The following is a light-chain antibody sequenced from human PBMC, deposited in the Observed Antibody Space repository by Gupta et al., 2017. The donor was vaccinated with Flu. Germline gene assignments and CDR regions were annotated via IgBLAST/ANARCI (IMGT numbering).Light chain of an antibody. J-gene: IGLJ3*02. CDR2: DTN. CDR1: TAAVTSGHY. CDR3: LHTHRGAPRPVV. Sequence: TLTCTSSTAAVTSGHYPYCFHQKPDHAPTTLIFDTNNNHSWTPARFSGSPLWGTAALTPPAAQPEDDADYYCLHTHRGAPRPVVFGGGTKLTVL. V-gene: IGLV7-46*01.